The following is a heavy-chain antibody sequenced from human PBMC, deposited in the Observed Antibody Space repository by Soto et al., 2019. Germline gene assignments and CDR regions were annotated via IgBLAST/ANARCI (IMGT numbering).Heavy chain of an antibody. CDR3: AGIRWFEELGPGKDWFDP. V-gene: IGHV1-18*01. Sequence: QVQLVQYGAEVKKPGASVKVSCKASGYTFTSYGISWVRQAPGQGLEWMGWISAYNGNTNYAQKLQGRVTITTDTATSTAYMELRSLRSDDTAVYDCAGIRWFEELGPGKDWFDPWGQGTLVTVSS. D-gene: IGHD3-10*01. CDR2: ISAYNGNT. J-gene: IGHJ5*02. CDR1: GYTFTSYG.